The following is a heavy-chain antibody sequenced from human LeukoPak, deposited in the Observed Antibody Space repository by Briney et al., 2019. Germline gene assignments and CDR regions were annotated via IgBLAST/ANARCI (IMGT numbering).Heavy chain of an antibody. J-gene: IGHJ4*02. Sequence: PGRSLRLSCAASGFTFSSYAMHWVRQAPGKGLEWVAVISYDGSNKYYADSVKGRFTISRDNSKNTLYLQMNSLRAEDTAVYYCAQGIRYFDGTLDYWGQGTLVTVSS. V-gene: IGHV3-30-3*02. CDR2: ISYDGSNK. CDR1: GFTFSSYA. D-gene: IGHD3-9*01. CDR3: AQGIRYFDGTLDY.